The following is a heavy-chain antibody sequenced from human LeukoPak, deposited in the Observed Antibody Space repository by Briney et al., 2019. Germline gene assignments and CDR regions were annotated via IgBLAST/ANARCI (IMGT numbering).Heavy chain of an antibody. J-gene: IGHJ4*02. CDR3: ARDSGWYEGGTDY. CDR2: ISYDGSNK. D-gene: IGHD6-19*01. V-gene: IGHV3-30-3*01. CDR1: GFTFSSYN. Sequence: GGSLRLSCAASGFTFSSYNMHWVRQAPGKGLEWVAVISYDGSNKYYADSVKGRFTISRDNFKNTLYLQMNSLRAEDTAVYYCARDSGWYEGGTDYWGQGTLVTVSS.